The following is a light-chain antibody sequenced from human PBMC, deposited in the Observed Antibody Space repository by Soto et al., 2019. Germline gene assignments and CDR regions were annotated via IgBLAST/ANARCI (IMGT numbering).Light chain of an antibody. V-gene: IGKV1-9*01. CDR1: QGISSY. CDR2: AAS. Sequence: DIQLTQSPSLLSASVGDRVTITCRASQGISSYLAWYQQKPGKAPKLLIHAASTLQSGVPSRFSGSGSGTEFTLTISSLQPEDFATYYCQQLNNYPRTFGQGTKVEIK. J-gene: IGKJ1*01. CDR3: QQLNNYPRT.